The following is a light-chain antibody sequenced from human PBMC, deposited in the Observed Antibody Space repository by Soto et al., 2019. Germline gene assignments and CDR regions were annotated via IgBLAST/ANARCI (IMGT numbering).Light chain of an antibody. CDR1: SSNIGNNH. Sequence: QSVLKQPPSLSAAPGQKVTISCSGGSSNIGNNHVSWYLHLPGTSPKLLIYETSKRPSGIPDRFSGSKSGASATLVITGLQTGDEADYYCATWDHGLGGGGVFGTGTKVTVL. CDR2: ETS. CDR3: ATWDHGLGGGGV. J-gene: IGLJ1*01. V-gene: IGLV1-51*02.